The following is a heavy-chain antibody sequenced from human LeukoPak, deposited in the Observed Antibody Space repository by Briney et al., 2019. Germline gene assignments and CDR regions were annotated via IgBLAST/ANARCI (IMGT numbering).Heavy chain of an antibody. CDR1: GFTFSSYA. J-gene: IGHJ6*02. Sequence: PERSLRLSCAASGFTFSSYAMHWVRQAPGKGLEWVAVISYDGSNKYYADSVKGRFTISRDNSKNTLYLQMNSLRAEDTAVYYCARDRGVWGQGTTVTVSS. CDR2: ISYDGSNK. CDR3: ARDRGV. V-gene: IGHV3-30-3*01.